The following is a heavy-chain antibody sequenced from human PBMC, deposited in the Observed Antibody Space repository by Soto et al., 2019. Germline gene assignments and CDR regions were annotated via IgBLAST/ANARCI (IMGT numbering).Heavy chain of an antibody. D-gene: IGHD2-8*01. V-gene: IGHV1-18*01. CDR3: ARGPIVLMVYAILGDYYYYMDV. CDR2: ISAYNGNT. J-gene: IGHJ6*03. CDR1: GYTFTSYG. Sequence: QVQLVQSGAEVKKPGASVKVSCKASGYTFTSYGISWVRQAPGQGLEWMGWISAYNGNTNYAEKLQGRVTMTTDTSTSTAYMELRSLRSDDTAVYYCARGPIVLMVYAILGDYYYYMDVWGKGTTVTVSS.